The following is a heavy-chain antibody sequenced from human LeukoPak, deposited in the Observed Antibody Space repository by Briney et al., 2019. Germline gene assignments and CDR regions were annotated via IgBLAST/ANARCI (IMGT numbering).Heavy chain of an antibody. V-gene: IGHV4-59*01. J-gene: IGHJ4*02. D-gene: IGHD5-24*01. CDR1: GGSISSYY. Sequence: SQTLSLTCTVSGGSISSYYWSWIRQPPGKGLEWIGYIYYSGSTNYNPSLKSRVTISVDTSKNLFSLKLSSVTAADTAVYYCARAQDGYNPFDYWGQGTLVTVSS. CDR3: ARAQDGYNPFDY. CDR2: IYYSGST.